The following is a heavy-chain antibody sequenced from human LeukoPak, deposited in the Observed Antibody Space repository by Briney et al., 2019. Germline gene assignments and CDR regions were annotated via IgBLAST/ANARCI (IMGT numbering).Heavy chain of an antibody. V-gene: IGHV1-46*01. CDR2: INPSGGST. J-gene: IGHJ6*03. CDR1: GYTFTRHY. Sequence: ASVKVSCKASGYTFTRHYMHWVRQAPGQGLEWMGIINPSGGSTNYAQKFQGRVTMTRDTSTNTVYMELSSLRSEDTAVYYCARGPSITMVRGGQSYYYMDVWGKGTTVTISS. D-gene: IGHD3-10*01. CDR3: ARGPSITMVRGGQSYYYMDV.